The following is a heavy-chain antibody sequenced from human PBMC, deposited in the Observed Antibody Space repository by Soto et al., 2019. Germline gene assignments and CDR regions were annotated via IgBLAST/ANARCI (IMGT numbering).Heavy chain of an antibody. V-gene: IGHV1-69*12. J-gene: IGHJ5*02. Sequence: QVQLVQSGAEVKKPGSSVKVSCKASGGTFSSYAISWVRQAPGQGLEWMGGIIPIFGTANYAQKFQGRVTITADESTSTAYMELSRLRSEDTAVYYCARAARQRWLQSGLYWFDPWGQGTLVTVSS. CDR1: GGTFSSYA. CDR2: IIPIFGTA. CDR3: ARAARQRWLQSGLYWFDP. D-gene: IGHD3-10*01.